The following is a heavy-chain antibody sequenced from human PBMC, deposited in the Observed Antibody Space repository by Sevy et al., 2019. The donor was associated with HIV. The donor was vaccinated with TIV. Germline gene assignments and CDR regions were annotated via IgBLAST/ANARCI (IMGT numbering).Heavy chain of an antibody. V-gene: IGHV3-33*01. Sequence: GGSLRLSCAASGFSISGYGMHWVRQAPGKGLEWMAVIWYDGTNREYADSVMGRFTISRDNSKNTLYLQMNSLRVEDTAVYYCAREDIRVAGIGYYFHSWGQGTLVTVSS. CDR3: AREDIRVAGIGYYFHS. CDR1: GFSISGYG. CDR2: IWYDGTNR. D-gene: IGHD6-19*01. J-gene: IGHJ4*02.